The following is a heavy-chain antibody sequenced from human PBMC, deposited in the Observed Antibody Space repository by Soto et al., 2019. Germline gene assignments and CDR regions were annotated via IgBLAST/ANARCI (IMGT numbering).Heavy chain of an antibody. Sequence: GGSLRLSCTASGVTFSNYAMTWVRQVPGRGLEWVSSIFASGDDTQYADSVKGRFTISRENSRDTLYLQMNSLRADDTAVYYCARDPNGDYVGAFDIWGQGTMVTVSS. CDR1: GVTFSNYA. V-gene: IGHV3-23*01. D-gene: IGHD4-17*01. CDR2: IFASGDDT. CDR3: ARDPNGDYVGAFDI. J-gene: IGHJ3*02.